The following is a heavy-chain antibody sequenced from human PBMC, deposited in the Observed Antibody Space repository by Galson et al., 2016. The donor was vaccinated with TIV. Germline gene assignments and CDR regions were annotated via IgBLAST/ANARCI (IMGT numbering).Heavy chain of an antibody. V-gene: IGHV3-30*01. CDR3: ARENDYGDYLSDY. J-gene: IGHJ4*02. D-gene: IGHD4-17*01. Sequence: DSVKGRFTISRDNSKNTMYVQMNSLRVEDTGAYYCARENDYGDYLSDYWGQGTLVTVSS.